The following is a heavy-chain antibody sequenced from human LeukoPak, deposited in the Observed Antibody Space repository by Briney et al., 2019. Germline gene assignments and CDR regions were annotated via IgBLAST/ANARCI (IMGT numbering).Heavy chain of an antibody. CDR1: GFSFSSYA. D-gene: IGHD2-15*01. Sequence: PGGSLRLSCAASGFSFSSYAMSWVRQAPGKGLEWVANINQHGSEEYYVDSVKGRFTISRDNAKNSLYLQMNSLRAEDTAVYYCARVYCSGGSCSSYFDYWGQGTLVTVSS. J-gene: IGHJ4*02. CDR3: ARVYCSGGSCSSYFDY. V-gene: IGHV3-7*04. CDR2: INQHGSEE.